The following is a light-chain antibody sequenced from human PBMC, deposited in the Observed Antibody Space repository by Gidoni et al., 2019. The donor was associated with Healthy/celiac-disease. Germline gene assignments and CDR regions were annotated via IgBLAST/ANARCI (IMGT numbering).Light chain of an antibody. CDR1: AGAVTSGYY. CDR3: LLYYGGAWV. V-gene: IGLV7-43*01. Sequence: QTVATQAPSLTVSPGGTVTHTCASSAGAVTSGYYPNWFQQKPGQAPRALIFSTSNKPSWTPARFSGSLFGGKAALTLSGVQAEDEAEYYCLLYYGGAWVFGGGPKLTV. J-gene: IGLJ3*02. CDR2: STS.